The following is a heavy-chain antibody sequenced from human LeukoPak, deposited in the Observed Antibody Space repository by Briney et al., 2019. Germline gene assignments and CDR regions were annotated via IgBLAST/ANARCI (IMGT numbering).Heavy chain of an antibody. CDR1: GGSISSGGYY. J-gene: IGHJ4*02. D-gene: IGHD5-12*01. CDR2: IYYSGST. V-gene: IGHV4-31*03. Sequence: PSETLSLTCTVSGGSISSGGYYWSCIRQHPGKGLEWIGYIYYSGSTYYNPSLKSRVTISVDTSKNQFSLKLSSVTAADTAVYYCARAHGGYDRLGEYYFDYWGQGTLVTVSS. CDR3: ARAHGGYDRLGEYYFDY.